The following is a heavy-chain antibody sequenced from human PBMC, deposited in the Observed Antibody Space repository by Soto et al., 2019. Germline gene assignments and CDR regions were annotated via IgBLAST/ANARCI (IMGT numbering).Heavy chain of an antibody. J-gene: IGHJ4*02. V-gene: IGHV3-23*01. Sequence: PGGSLRLSCEASGFTLRNYAMTWVRQAPGKGLEWVSLISANDVGTYYAESVKTRFTISTDQSRNTMYLQMDSLRADDTAIYYCAKAKNDYNWDNRPPFDYWGQGTLVTVSS. CDR2: ISANDVGT. CDR1: GFTLRNYA. CDR3: AKAKNDYNWDNRPPFDY. D-gene: IGHD1-20*01.